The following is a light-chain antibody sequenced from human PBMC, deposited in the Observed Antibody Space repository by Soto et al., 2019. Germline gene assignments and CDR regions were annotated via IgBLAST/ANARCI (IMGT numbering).Light chain of an antibody. J-gene: IGLJ3*02. Sequence: SALTQPASVSGSPGQSITISCTGTSSDVGGYNYVSWYQHLPVKAPKLVIFEVSNRPSGISNRFSGSKSDNTASLTISGLQAEDEADYYCSSYRTKSTWVFGGGTKLTVL. V-gene: IGLV2-14*01. CDR1: SSDVGGYNY. CDR3: SSYRTKSTWV. CDR2: EVS.